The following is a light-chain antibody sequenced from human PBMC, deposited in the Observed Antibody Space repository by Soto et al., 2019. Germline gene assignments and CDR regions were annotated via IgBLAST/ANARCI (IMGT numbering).Light chain of an antibody. CDR2: GAS. V-gene: IGKV3-20*01. J-gene: IGKJ3*01. CDR1: QSLTNSF. CDR3: QLYGSSHLT. Sequence: RGTPNLYKKNSQSLTNSFIAWYQQKPGQAPRLLIYGASSRATGIPDRFSGSGSGTDFTLPTRRREPEESAVYDCQLYGSSHLTFGAQTKVDIK.